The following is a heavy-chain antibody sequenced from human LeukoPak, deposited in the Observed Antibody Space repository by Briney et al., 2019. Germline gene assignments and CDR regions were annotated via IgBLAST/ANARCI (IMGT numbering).Heavy chain of an antibody. CDR2: ISGSGGST. D-gene: IGHD3-22*01. V-gene: IGHV3-23*01. Sequence: PGGSLRLSCAASGFTFSSYAMSWVRQAPGKGLEWVSAISGSGGSTYYADSVKGRFTISRDNSKNTLYLQMNSLRAEDTAVYYCARTQYYDRSGYYYSEYHYYGMDVWGQGTTVTVSS. CDR3: ARTQYYDRSGYYYSEYHYYGMDV. CDR1: GFTFSSYA. J-gene: IGHJ6*02.